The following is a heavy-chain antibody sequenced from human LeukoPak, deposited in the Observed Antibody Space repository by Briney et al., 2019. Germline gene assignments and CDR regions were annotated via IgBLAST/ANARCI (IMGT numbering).Heavy chain of an antibody. CDR2: IYSGGST. CDR3: ARLEYYVWGSYRSLGAFDI. V-gene: IGHV3-66*04. Sequence: GSLRLSCAASGFTVSSNYMSWVRQAPGKGLEWVSVIYSGGSTYYADSVKGRFTISRDNSKNTLYLQMNSLRAEDTAVYYCARLEYYVWGSYRSLGAFDIWGQGTMVTVSS. J-gene: IGHJ3*02. CDR1: GFTVSSNY. D-gene: IGHD3-16*02.